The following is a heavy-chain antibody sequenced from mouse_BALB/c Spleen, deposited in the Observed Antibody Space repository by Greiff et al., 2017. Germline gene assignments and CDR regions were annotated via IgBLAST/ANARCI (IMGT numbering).Heavy chain of an antibody. CDR3: ARWDGNYGEYYAMDY. CDR1: GDSITSGY. Sequence: EVHLVESGPSLVKPSQTLSLTCSVTGDSITSGYWNWIRKFPGNKLEYMGYISYSGSTYYNPSLKSRISITRDTSKNQYYLQLNSVTTEDTATYYCARWDGNYGEYYAMDYWGQGTSVTVSS. CDR2: ISYSGST. D-gene: IGHD2-1*01. V-gene: IGHV3-8*02. J-gene: IGHJ4*01.